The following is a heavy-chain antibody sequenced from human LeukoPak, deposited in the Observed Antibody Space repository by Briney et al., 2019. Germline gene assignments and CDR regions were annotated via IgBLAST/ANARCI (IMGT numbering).Heavy chain of an antibody. Sequence: VASVKVSCKASGGTFSSYAISWVRQAPGQGLEWMGRIIPILGIANYAQKFQGRVTITADKSTSTAYMELSSLRSEDTAVYYCAIHSGYDGGVDYWGQGTLVTVSS. CDR1: GGTFSSYA. V-gene: IGHV1-69*04. CDR2: IIPILGIA. CDR3: AIHSGYDGGVDY. D-gene: IGHD5-12*01. J-gene: IGHJ4*02.